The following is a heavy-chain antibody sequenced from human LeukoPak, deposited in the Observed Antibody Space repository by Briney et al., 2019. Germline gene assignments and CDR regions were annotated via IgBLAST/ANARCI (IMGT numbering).Heavy chain of an antibody. CDR3: ARGVVFGVVILNFDY. V-gene: IGHV3-53*01. J-gene: IGHJ4*02. CDR2: IYSGGST. Sequence: GGSLRLSCAASGFTVSSNYMSWVRQAPGKGLEWVSVIYSGGSTYYADSVKGRFTISRDNSKNTLYLQMNSLRAEDTALYYRARGVVFGVVILNFDYWGQGTLVTVSS. CDR1: GFTVSSNY. D-gene: IGHD3-3*01.